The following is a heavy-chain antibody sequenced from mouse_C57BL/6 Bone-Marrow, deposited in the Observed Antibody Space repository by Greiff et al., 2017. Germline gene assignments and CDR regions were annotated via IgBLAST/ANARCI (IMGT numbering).Heavy chain of an antibody. J-gene: IGHJ2*01. D-gene: IGHD2-3*01. CDR3: ARYKALLPFDY. V-gene: IGHV7-3*01. Sequence: EVMLVQSGGGLVQPGGSLSLSCAASGFTFTDYYMSWVRQPPGKALEWLGFIKYKANGYTTEYNASVKGRFTISRDNYQSILYLQRNALLAEDSATYYCARYKALLPFDYWGQGTTLTVSS. CDR1: GFTFTDYY. CDR2: IKYKANGYTT.